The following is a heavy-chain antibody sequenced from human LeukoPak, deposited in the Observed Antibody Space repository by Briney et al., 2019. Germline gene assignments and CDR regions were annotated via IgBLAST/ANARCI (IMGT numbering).Heavy chain of an antibody. CDR2: IYYSGYT. D-gene: IGHD4-23*01. Sequence: PSETLSLTCTVSGGSISSYYWNWIRQPPGKGLEWIGYIYYSGYTTYNPSLKSRVTMSRDTSENQLSLKLTSVTAADTAVYYCARGNSFPEYWGQGTLVTVSS. J-gene: IGHJ4*02. V-gene: IGHV4-59*01. CDR3: ARGNSFPEY. CDR1: GGSISSYY.